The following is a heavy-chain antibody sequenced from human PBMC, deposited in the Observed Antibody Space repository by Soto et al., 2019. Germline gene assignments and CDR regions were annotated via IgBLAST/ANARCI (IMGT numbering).Heavy chain of an antibody. CDR1: GFNFSASW. V-gene: IGHV3-7*01. D-gene: IGHD3-16*01. CDR3: GRDPYYGAIDY. CDR2: INQDGGEK. Sequence: EVHLMESVGGLVQPGGSLRLSCTASGFNFSASWMAWVRQTPGKGLEWVADINQDGGEKNYVDSVKGRVTISRDNARKSLNLQMDNLRVEDTAVYYCGRDPYYGAIDYWGLGTLVTVSS. J-gene: IGHJ4*02.